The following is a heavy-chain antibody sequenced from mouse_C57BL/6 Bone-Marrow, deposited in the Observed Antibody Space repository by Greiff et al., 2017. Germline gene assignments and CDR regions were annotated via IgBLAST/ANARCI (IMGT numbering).Heavy chain of an antibody. CDR2: IDPEDGET. Sequence: EVKLMESGAELVKPGASVKLSCTASGFNIKDYYMHWVKQRTEQGLEWIGRIDPEDGETKYAPKFQGKATITADTASNTAYLPLSSLTSEDTAVYYCASRYGNYRGFMDYWGQGTSGTVSS. D-gene: IGHD2-1*01. V-gene: IGHV14-2*01. CDR3: ASRYGNYRGFMDY. J-gene: IGHJ4*01. CDR1: GFNIKDYY.